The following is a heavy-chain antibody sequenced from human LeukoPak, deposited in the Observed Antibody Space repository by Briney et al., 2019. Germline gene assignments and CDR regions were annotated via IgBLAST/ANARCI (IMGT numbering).Heavy chain of an antibody. CDR1: GFTFSSYA. CDR3: AKAMGPGAYYYYGMDV. CDR2: ISGSGGST. Sequence: GGSLRLSCAASGFTFSSYAMSWVRQAPGKGLEWVSAISGSGGSTYYADSVKGRFTISRDNSKNTLYLQMNSLKAEDTAVYYCAKAMGPGAYYYYGMDVWGQGTTVTVSS. V-gene: IGHV3-23*01. J-gene: IGHJ6*02. D-gene: IGHD3-10*01.